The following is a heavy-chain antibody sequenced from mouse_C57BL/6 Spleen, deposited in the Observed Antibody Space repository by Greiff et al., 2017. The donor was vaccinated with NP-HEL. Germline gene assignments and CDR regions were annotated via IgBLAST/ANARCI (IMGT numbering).Heavy chain of an antibody. CDR3: ARGGIYYDYDPYAMDY. D-gene: IGHD2-4*01. CDR2: INYDGSST. V-gene: IGHV5-16*01. J-gene: IGHJ4*01. CDR1: GFTFSDYY. Sequence: EVHLVESEGGLVQPGRSMKLSCTASGFTFSDYYMAWVRQVPEKGLEWVANINYDGSSTYYLDSLKSRFIISRDNAKNILYLQMSSLKSEDTATYYCARGGIYYDYDPYAMDYWGQGTSVTVSS.